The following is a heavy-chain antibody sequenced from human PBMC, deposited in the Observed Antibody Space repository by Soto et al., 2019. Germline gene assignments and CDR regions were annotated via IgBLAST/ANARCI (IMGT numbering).Heavy chain of an antibody. V-gene: IGHV2-5*02. CDR3: ARDSYGSGYGMDV. D-gene: IGHD3-10*01. CDR2: IYWDDDK. Sequence: QITLKESGPALVKPTQTLTLTCTFSGFSLTRGVAVGWIRQPPGKALEWLSLIYWDDDKRHSPSLKSRPTITNDTSKNQWVLTLTTLGPMDTATYYCARDSYGSGYGMDVWGQGTTVTVSS. CDR1: GFSLTRGVA. J-gene: IGHJ6*02.